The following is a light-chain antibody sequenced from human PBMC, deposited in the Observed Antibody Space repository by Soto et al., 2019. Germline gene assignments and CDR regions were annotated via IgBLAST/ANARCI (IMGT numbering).Light chain of an antibody. CDR1: QSVSSSY. CDR2: GAS. CDR3: QQYGSSPPALT. J-gene: IGKJ4*01. Sequence: EIVLTQSPGTLSLSPGERATLSCRASQSVSSSYLAWYQQKPGQAPRLLIYGASSRATGIPDRFSGSGSGTAFTLTISRLEPEDFAVYYWQQYGSSPPALTFGGGTKVEIK. V-gene: IGKV3-20*01.